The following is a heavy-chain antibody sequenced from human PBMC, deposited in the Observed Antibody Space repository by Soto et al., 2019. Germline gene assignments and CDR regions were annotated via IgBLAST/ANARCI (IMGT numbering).Heavy chain of an antibody. CDR3: ARDRNGSSWDSPSDY. J-gene: IGHJ4*02. D-gene: IGHD6-13*01. Sequence: GGSLRLSCAASGFTVSSNYMSWVRQAPGKGLEWVSVIYSGGSTYYADSVKGRFTISRDNSKNTLYLQMNSLRAEDTAVYYCARDRNGSSWDSPSDYWGQGTLVNVSS. CDR2: IYSGGST. CDR1: GFTVSSNY. V-gene: IGHV3-53*01.